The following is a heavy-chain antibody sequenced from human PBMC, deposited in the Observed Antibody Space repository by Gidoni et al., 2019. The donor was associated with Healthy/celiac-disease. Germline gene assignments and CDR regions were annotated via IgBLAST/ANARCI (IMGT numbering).Heavy chain of an antibody. D-gene: IGHD3-16*01. CDR3: ARDRWGHISGVYYYYGMDV. V-gene: IGHV4-34*01. J-gene: IGHJ6*02. Sequence: GKGLEWIGEINHSGSTNYNPSLKSRVTISVDTSKNQFSLKLSSVTAADTAVYYCARDRWGHISGVYYYYGMDVWGQGTTVTVSS. CDR2: INHSGST.